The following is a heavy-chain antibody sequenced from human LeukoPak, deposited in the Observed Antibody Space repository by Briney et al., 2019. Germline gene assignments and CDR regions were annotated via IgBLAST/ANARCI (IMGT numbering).Heavy chain of an antibody. CDR3: ARRGSYHHYYYYMDV. J-gene: IGHJ6*03. D-gene: IGHD1-26*01. Sequence: SETLSLTCAVYGGSFSGYYWSWIRQPPGRGLEWIGEINHSGSTNYNPSLKSRVTISVDTSKNQFSLKLSSVTAADTAVYYCARRGSYHHYYYYMDVWGKGTTVTVSS. CDR1: GGSFSGYY. V-gene: IGHV4-34*01. CDR2: INHSGST.